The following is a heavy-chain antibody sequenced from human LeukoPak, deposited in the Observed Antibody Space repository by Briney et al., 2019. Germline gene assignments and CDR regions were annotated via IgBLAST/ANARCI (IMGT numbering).Heavy chain of an antibody. D-gene: IGHD6-13*01. J-gene: IGHJ6*02. CDR3: AKGDSSSGYYYYYGIDV. Sequence: PGGSLRLSCAASGFIFSSYAMSWVRQAPGKGLEWVSAITASGGETYYADSVKGRFTISRDNSRNTLSLQMNSLRAEDTAVYYCAKGDSSSGYYYYYGIDVWGQGTTVTVSS. V-gene: IGHV3-23*01. CDR2: ITASGGET. CDR1: GFIFSSYA.